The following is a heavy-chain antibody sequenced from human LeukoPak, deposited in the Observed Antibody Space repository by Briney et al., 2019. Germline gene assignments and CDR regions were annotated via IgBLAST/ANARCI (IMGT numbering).Heavy chain of an antibody. CDR1: GGSISSYY. D-gene: IGHD1-7*01. V-gene: IGHV4-59*01. CDR2: IYYSGST. CDR3: AREKELGGMDV. Sequence: SESLSLTCTVSGGSISSYYWSWIRQPPGKGLEWIGYIYYSGSTNYNPSLKSRVTISVDTSKNQFSLKLSSVTAADTAVYYCAREKELGGMDVWGKGTTVTVSS. J-gene: IGHJ6*04.